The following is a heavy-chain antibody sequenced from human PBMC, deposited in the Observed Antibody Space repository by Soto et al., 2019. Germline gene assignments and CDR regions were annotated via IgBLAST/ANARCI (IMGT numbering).Heavy chain of an antibody. CDR2: ISSSSSTI. Sequence: EVQLVESGGGLVQPGGSLRLSCAASGFTFSSYSMNWVRQAPGKGLEWVSYISSSSSTIYYADSVKGRFTNSRDNAKNFLYLQMNNLRDEDTAVYYCARDTPHITIFGVVIIGNYYYGMDVWGKGTTVTVFS. CDR1: GFTFSSYS. D-gene: IGHD3-3*01. V-gene: IGHV3-48*02. J-gene: IGHJ6*04. CDR3: ARDTPHITIFGVVIIGNYYYGMDV.